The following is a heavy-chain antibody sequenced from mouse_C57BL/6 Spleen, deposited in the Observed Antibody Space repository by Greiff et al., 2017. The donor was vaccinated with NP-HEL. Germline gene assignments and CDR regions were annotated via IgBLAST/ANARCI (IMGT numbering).Heavy chain of an antibody. J-gene: IGHJ4*01. D-gene: IGHD2-5*01. CDR1: GYAFSSSW. CDR3: ARSYSNYAAMDY. Sequence: VQLQQSGPELVKPGASVKISCKASGYAFSSSWMNWVKQRPGKGLEWIGRIYPGDGDTSYNGKFKGKATLTADKSSSTAYMQLSSLTSEDSAVYFCARSYSNYAAMDYWGQGTSVTVSS. V-gene: IGHV1-82*01. CDR2: IYPGDGDT.